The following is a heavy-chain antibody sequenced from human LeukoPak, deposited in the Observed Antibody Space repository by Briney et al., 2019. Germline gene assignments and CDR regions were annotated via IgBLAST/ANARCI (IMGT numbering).Heavy chain of an antibody. V-gene: IGHV4-34*01. CDR2: INHSGST. D-gene: IGHD6-13*01. Sequence: PSETLSLTCAVYGGSFSGYYWSWIRQPPGKGLEWIGEINHSGSTNYNPPLKSRVTISVDTSKNQFSLKLSSVTAADTAVYYCARAWGAAAGTGYYHMDVWGKGTTVTVSS. CDR3: ARAWGAAAGTGYYHMDV. J-gene: IGHJ6*03. CDR1: GGSFSGYY.